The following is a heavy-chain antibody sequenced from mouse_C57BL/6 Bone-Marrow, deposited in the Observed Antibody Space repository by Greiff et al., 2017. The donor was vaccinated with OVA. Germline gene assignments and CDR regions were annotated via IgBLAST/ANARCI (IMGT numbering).Heavy chain of an antibody. V-gene: IGHV5-9-1*02. CDR2: ISSGGDYI. CDR1: GFTFSSYA. D-gene: IGHD1-2*01. CDR3: TRPSATLRWFAY. J-gene: IGHJ3*01. Sequence: EVKLMESGEGLVKPGGSLKLSCAASGFTFSSYAMSWVRQTPEQRLEWVAYISSGGDYIYYADTVKGRCTISRDNARNTLYLQMSSLKSEDTAMYYCTRPSATLRWFAYWGQGTLVTVSA.